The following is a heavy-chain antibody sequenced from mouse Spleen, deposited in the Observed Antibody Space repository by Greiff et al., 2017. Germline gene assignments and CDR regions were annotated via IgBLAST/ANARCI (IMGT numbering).Heavy chain of an antibody. D-gene: IGHD1-1*01. CDR1: GFTFSSYA. CDR2: ISSGGGNT. V-gene: IGHV5-9*04. CDR3: ARQESSYGGFAY. J-gene: IGHJ3*01. Sequence: EVKLVESGGGLVKLGGSLKLSCAASGFTFSSYAMSWVRQTPEKRLEWVATISSGGGNTYYPDSVKGRFTISRDNAKNTLYLQMSSLKSEDTAMYYCARQESSYGGFAYWGQGTLVTVSA.